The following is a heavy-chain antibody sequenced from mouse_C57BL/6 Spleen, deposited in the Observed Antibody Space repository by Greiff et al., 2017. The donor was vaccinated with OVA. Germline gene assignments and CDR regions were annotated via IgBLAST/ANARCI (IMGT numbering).Heavy chain of an antibody. CDR1: GFTFSSYA. V-gene: IGHV5-4*01. CDR3: ARDHYGSSLRFAY. Sequence: VHVKQSGGGLVKPGGSLKLSCAASGFTFSSYAMSWVRQTPDKRLEWVATISDGGSYTYYPDNVKGRFTISRDNAKNNLYLQMSHLKSEDTAMYYCARDHYGSSLRFAYWGQGTLVTVSA. CDR2: ISDGGSYT. J-gene: IGHJ3*01. D-gene: IGHD1-1*01.